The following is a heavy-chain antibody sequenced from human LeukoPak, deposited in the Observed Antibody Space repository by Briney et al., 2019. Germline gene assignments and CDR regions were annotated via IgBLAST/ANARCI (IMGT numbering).Heavy chain of an antibody. V-gene: IGHV4-61*09. Sequence: SETLSLTCTVSGGSIGSGSYYWGWIRQPAGKGLEWIGHIYSSGSTSYNPSLQSRVTLSVDTSKHQFSLEVTSVTAADTAVYYCARAGGSVGWYGTIDYWGQGTLVTVSS. CDR3: ARAGGSVGWYGTIDY. CDR1: GGSIGSGSYY. D-gene: IGHD6-19*01. CDR2: IYSSGST. J-gene: IGHJ4*02.